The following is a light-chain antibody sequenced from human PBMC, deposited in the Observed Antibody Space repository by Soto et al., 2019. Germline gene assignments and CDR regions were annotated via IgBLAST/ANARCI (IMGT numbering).Light chain of an antibody. CDR2: DAS. Sequence: DIQMTQSPSSVSASVGDRVTITCRASQGISSWLAWYQQKPGKAPKLLIYDASSLESGLPSRFSGSGSGTEFTLTISSLQPDDFATYYCQQYNSYSWTFGQGTKVDIK. J-gene: IGKJ1*01. CDR1: QGISSW. CDR3: QQYNSYSWT. V-gene: IGKV1-5*01.